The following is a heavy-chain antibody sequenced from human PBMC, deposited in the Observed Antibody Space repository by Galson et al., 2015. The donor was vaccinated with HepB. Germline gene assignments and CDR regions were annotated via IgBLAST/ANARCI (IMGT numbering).Heavy chain of an antibody. D-gene: IGHD1/OR15-1a*01. V-gene: IGHV3-33*01. CDR2: MWRDGSDQ. Sequence: SLRLSCAASGFTFNTYGMHWVRQAPGKGLEWVAVMWRDGSDQYYADSVKGRFTISRDNSKNTLSLQMNSLRADDTGVYYCARGEVWKNPLSSHYYYFYMDVWGKGTTVTVSS. CDR1: GFTFNTYG. J-gene: IGHJ6*03. CDR3: ARGEVWKNPLSSHYYYFYMDV.